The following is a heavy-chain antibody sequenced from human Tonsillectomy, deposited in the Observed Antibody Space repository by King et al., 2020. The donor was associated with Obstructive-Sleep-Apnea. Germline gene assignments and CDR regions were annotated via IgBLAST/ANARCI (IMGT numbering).Heavy chain of an antibody. V-gene: IGHV4-38-2*02. CDR1: GYSISSGYY. CDR3: ARVTPAELPYWYFDL. Sequence: VQLQESGPGLVKPSETLSLTCTVSGYSISSGYYWGWIRQPPGKGLEWIGSIFHSGSTYYNPSLKSRVTISVDTSKNQLSLKLSSVTAADTAVYYCARVTPAELPYWYFDLWGRGTLVTVSS. D-gene: IGHD1-7*01. CDR2: IFHSGST. J-gene: IGHJ2*01.